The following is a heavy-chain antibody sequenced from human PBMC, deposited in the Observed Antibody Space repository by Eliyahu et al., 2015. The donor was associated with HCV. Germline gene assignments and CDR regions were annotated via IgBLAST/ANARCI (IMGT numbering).Heavy chain of an antibody. CDR1: GYILTXLS. D-gene: IGHD1-26*01. CDR2: FDPEDREA. V-gene: IGHV1-24*01. CDR3: ATYSGSNIQGSVAFDL. Sequence: QVQLVQSGAEVKKPGAXVKVXCKVSGYILTXLSIHWVRQAPGKGLEWMGGFDPEDREAIYAQIFQGRVTMTEDTSTDTVDMELNSLRSDDTAVYYCATYSGSNIQGSVAFDLWGQGTMLTVSS. J-gene: IGHJ3*01.